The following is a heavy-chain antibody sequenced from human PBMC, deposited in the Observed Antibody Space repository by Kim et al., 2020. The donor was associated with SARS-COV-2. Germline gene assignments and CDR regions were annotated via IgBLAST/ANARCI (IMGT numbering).Heavy chain of an antibody. V-gene: IGHV4-31*03. D-gene: IGHD3-22*01. J-gene: IGHJ4*02. CDR1: GGSISSGGYY. Sequence: SETLSLTCTVSGGSISSGGYYWSWIRQHPGKGLEWIGYIYYSGSTYYNPSLKSRVTISVDTSKNQFSLKLSSVTAADTAVYYCARAGDSSGYYFNFYYWGQGTLVTVSS. CDR2: IYYSGST. CDR3: ARAGDSSGYYFNFYY.